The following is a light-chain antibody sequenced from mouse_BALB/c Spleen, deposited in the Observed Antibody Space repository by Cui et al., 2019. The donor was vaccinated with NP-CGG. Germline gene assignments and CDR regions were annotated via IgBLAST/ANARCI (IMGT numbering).Light chain of an antibody. J-gene: IGLJ1*01. V-gene: IGLV1*01. Sequence: QSFVTQDCTLTTSPGETVTLTCRSSTGAVTTNNYANWVQEKPDHLFTGLIGGSNNRAPGVPARFSGSLIGNKAALTITGAQTEDEAIYFCALWYSNHWVFGGGTKLTVL. CDR1: TGAVTTNNY. CDR2: GSN. CDR3: ALWYSNHWV.